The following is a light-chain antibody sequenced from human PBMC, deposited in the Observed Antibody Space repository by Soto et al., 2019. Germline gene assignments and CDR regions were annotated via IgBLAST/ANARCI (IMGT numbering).Light chain of an antibody. V-gene: IGLV4-69*01. CDR3: QTWGTGIVV. J-gene: IGLJ2*01. CDR2: LNSDGSH. Sequence: QLVLTQSPSASASLGASVKLNCTLSSGHNSYAIAWHQQQPEKGPRYLMKLNSDGSHTKGDGIPDRFSGSSSGAERYLTISSLQSEDEADYYCQTWGTGIVVFGGGTKLTVL. CDR1: SGHNSYA.